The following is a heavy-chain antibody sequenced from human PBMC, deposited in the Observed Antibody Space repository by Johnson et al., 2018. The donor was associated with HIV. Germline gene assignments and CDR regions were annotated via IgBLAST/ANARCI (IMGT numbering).Heavy chain of an antibody. Sequence: LVESGGGLVQPGRSLRLSCAASGFTFDDYAMHWVRQAPGKGLEWVSGISWNSGSIGYADSVKGRFTISRDNAKNSLYLQMNSLRAEDTALYYCAKQYSSSWYGNAFDIWGQGTMVTVSS. D-gene: IGHD6-13*01. CDR3: AKQYSSSWYGNAFDI. CDR2: ISWNSGSI. CDR1: GFTFDDYA. V-gene: IGHV3-9*01. J-gene: IGHJ3*02.